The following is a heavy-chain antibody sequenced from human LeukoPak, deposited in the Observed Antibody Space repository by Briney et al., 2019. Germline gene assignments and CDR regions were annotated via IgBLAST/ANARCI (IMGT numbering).Heavy chain of an antibody. V-gene: IGHV1-46*01. CDR3: ARARGYSGYHPIDY. D-gene: IGHD5-12*01. CDR2: INPNDGST. J-gene: IGHJ4*02. CDR1: GYTFTSYF. Sequence: EASVKVFCKASGYTFTSYFMHWVRQAPGQGLEWMGTINPNDGSTGYAQNFQGRVTMTRDTSTSTVYMELSSLRSEDTAVYFCARARGYSGYHPIDYWGQGTLVTVSS.